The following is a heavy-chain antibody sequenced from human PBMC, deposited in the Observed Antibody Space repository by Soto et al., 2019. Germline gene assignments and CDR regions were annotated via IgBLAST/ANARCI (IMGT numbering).Heavy chain of an antibody. CDR1: GFTFSSYA. D-gene: IGHD3-22*01. Sequence: PGGSLRLSCAASGFTFSSYAMSWVRQAPGKGLEWVSAISGSGGSTYYADSVKGRFTISRDNSKNTLYLQMNSLRAEDTAVYYCAKLLVTMIVVVMDYYGMDVWGQGTTVTVSS. CDR3: AKLLVTMIVVVMDYYGMDV. CDR2: ISGSGGST. J-gene: IGHJ6*02. V-gene: IGHV3-23*01.